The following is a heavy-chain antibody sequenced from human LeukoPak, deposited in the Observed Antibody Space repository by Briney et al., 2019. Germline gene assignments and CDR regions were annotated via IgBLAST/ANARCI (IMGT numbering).Heavy chain of an antibody. CDR1: GFTFSSYA. V-gene: IGHV3-23*01. J-gene: IGHJ4*02. CDR3: AKNSVLLWFGEFLSQFYFDY. Sequence: GGSLRLSCAASGFTFSSYAMSGVRQAPGRGLEWVSGISESGGTTYYADSVKGRFTISRDNSKNTMYLQMNSLRAEDTAVYYCAKNSVLLWFGEFLSQFYFDYWGQGTLVTVSS. D-gene: IGHD3-10*01. CDR2: ISESGGTT.